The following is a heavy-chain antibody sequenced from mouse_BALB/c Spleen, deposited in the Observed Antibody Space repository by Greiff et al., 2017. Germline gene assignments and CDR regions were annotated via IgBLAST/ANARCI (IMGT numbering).Heavy chain of an antibody. V-gene: IGHV1-4*01. CDR3: ARGYYDYGRYAMDY. J-gene: IGHJ4*01. D-gene: IGHD2-4*01. CDR1: GYTFTSYT. CDR2: INPSSGYT. Sequence: VQVVESGAELARPGASVKMSCKASGYTFTSYTMHWVKQRPGQGLEWIGYINPSSGYTNYNQKFKDKATLTADKSSSTAYMQLSSLTSEDSAVYYCARGYYDYGRYAMDYWGQGTSVTVSS.